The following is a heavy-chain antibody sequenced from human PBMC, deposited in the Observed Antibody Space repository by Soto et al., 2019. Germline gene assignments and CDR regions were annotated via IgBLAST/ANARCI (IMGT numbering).Heavy chain of an antibody. Sequence: SVKVSCKASGGTFSSYAISWVRQAPGQGLEWMGGIIPIFGTANYAQKFQGRVTITADKSTSTAYMELSSLRSEDTAVYYCAHHGEYSSSPMGGYTLDYWGQGNLVTVSS. CDR2: IIPIFGTA. D-gene: IGHD6-6*01. CDR1: GGTFSSYA. CDR3: AHHGEYSSSPMGGYTLDY. J-gene: IGHJ4*02. V-gene: IGHV1-69*06.